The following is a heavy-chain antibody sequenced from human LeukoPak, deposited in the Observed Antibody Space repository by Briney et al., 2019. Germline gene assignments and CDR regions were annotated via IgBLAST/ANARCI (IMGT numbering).Heavy chain of an antibody. CDR3: ARRSGIAVAGAFDY. D-gene: IGHD6-19*01. CDR1: GFTFSNYA. V-gene: IGHV3-23*01. CDR2: ISGSGDST. Sequence: PTGGSLRLSCAASGFTFSNYAMRWVRQAPGKGLEWVSGISGSGDSTYYADSVKGRFTISRDNSKNTLYLQMNSLRAGDTAVYYCARRSGIAVAGAFDYWGQGTLVTVSS. J-gene: IGHJ4*02.